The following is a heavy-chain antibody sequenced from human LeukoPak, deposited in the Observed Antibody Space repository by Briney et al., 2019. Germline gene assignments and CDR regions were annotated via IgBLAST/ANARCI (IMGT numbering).Heavy chain of an antibody. V-gene: IGHV4-39*01. CDR2: IYYSGST. Sequence: SETLSLICTVSDGSISSYYWSWIRQPPGKGLEWIGSIYYSGSTYYNPSLKSRVTISVDTSKNQFSLKLSSVTAADTAVYYCARHGISLGYCSSTSCPTPDAFDIWGQGTMVTVSS. J-gene: IGHJ3*02. D-gene: IGHD2-2*01. CDR3: ARHGISLGYCSSTSCPTPDAFDI. CDR1: DGSISSYY.